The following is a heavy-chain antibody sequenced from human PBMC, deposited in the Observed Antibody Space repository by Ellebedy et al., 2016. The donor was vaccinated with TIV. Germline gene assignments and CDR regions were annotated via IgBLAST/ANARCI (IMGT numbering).Heavy chain of an antibody. D-gene: IGHD5-18*01. CDR2: ISGGGRTI. CDR3: ARISDTAMMPR. CDR1: GFTFSDYY. V-gene: IGHV3-11*01. J-gene: IGHJ3*01. Sequence: GGSLRLXCVASGFTFSDYYMTWIRQAPGKGLEWVSYISGGGRTIYYADSVKGRFTISRDNAKNSLYLQMNSLRAEDTAVYYCARISDTAMMPRWGQGTRVTVSS.